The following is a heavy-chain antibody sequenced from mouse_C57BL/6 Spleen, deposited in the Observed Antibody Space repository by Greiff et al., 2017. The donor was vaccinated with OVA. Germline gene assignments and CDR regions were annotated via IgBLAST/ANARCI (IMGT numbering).Heavy chain of an antibody. CDR1: GYTFTGYW. Sequence: VQLQQSGAELMKPGASVKLSCKATGYTFTGYWIEWVKQRPGHGLEWIGEILPGSGSTNYNEKFKGNATFTADTSSNTAYMQLSSLTTADSAIYYCARRLFDYWGQGTTLTVSS. CDR2: ILPGSGST. V-gene: IGHV1-9*01. J-gene: IGHJ2*01. CDR3: ARRLFDY.